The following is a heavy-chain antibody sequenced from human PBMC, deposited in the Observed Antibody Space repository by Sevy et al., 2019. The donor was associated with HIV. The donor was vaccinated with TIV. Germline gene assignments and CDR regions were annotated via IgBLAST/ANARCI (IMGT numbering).Heavy chain of an antibody. D-gene: IGHD2-15*01. V-gene: IGHV3-30-3*01. CDR2: ISYDGSNK. CDR1: GFTFSSYA. CDR3: ARDGGHQDIVVVVAAANYWFDP. J-gene: IGHJ5*02. Sequence: GGSLRLSCAASGFTFSSYAMHWVRQAPGKGLEWVAVISYDGSNKYYEDSVKGRFTISRDNSRNTLYLEMNSLRAEDTAVYYWARDGGHQDIVVVVAAANYWFDPWGQGTLVTVSS.